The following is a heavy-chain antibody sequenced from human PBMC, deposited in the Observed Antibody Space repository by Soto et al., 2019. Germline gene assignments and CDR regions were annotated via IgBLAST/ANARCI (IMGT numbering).Heavy chain of an antibody. CDR1: GYTFTGYY. J-gene: IGHJ5*02. CDR3: ARETDILTRGNWFDP. Sequence: GASVKVSCKASGYTFTGYYMHWVRQAPGQGLEWMGWINPNSGGTNYAQKFQGWVTMTRDTSISTAYMELSRLRSDDTAVYYCARETDILTRGNWFDPWGQGTLVTVSS. D-gene: IGHD3-9*01. V-gene: IGHV1-2*04. CDR2: INPNSGGT.